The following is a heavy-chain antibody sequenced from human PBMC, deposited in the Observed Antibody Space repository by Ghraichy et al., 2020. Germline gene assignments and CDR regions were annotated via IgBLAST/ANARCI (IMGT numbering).Heavy chain of an antibody. Sequence: SETLSLTCTVSGASITSFYWCWIRQSPGKGLQWIGYGHHSGSACYSRSLKTRVTISVETSKRQFSLRLTSLTAADTGVYYCARRHGYSGSMDYWGQGTLVSVSS. CDR3: ARRHGYSGSMDY. D-gene: IGHD5-12*01. V-gene: IGHV4-59*01. J-gene: IGHJ4*02. CDR2: GHHSGSA. CDR1: GASITSFY.